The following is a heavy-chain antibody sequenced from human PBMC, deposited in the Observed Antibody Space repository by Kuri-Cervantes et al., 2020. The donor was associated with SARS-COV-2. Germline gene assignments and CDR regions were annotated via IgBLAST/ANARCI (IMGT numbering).Heavy chain of an antibody. CDR2: IYYSGST. CDR3: ARDADGGNGEDYYYYYMDV. Sequence: SETLSLTCAVYGGSFSGYYWSWIRQPPGKGLEWIGYIYYSGSTYYNPSLKSRVIISVDTSKNQFSLKLSSVTAADTAVYYCARDADGGNGEDYYYYYMDVWGKGTTVTVSS. J-gene: IGHJ6*03. D-gene: IGHD4-23*01. V-gene: IGHV4-30-4*08. CDR1: GGSFSGYY.